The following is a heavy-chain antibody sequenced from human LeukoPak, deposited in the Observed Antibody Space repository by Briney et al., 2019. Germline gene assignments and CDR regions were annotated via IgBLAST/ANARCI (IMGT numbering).Heavy chain of an antibody. Sequence: GGSLRLSCAASGFTFSDYYMSWIRQAPGKALEWVSYVSSGSSTIYYADSVKGRFTISRDNAKNSLYLQMNSLRVEDSAVYYCAKDLYYYYYYMDVWGKGTTVTVSS. CDR1: GFTFSDYY. CDR2: VSSGSSTI. J-gene: IGHJ6*03. V-gene: IGHV3-11*04. CDR3: AKDLYYYYYYMDV.